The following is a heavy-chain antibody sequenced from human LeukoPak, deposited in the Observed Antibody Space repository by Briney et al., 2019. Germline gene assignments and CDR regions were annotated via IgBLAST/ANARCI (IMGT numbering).Heavy chain of an antibody. CDR1: GGSTSSYY. J-gene: IGHJ2*01. D-gene: IGHD6-25*01. Sequence: SETLSLTCTVSGGSTSSYYWSWIRQPPGKGLEWIGYIYYSGSTNYNPSLKSRVTISVDTSKNQFSLKLSSVTAADTAVYYCARQGGGFWYFDLWGRGTLVTVSS. CDR2: IYYSGST. V-gene: IGHV4-59*08. CDR3: ARQGGGFWYFDL.